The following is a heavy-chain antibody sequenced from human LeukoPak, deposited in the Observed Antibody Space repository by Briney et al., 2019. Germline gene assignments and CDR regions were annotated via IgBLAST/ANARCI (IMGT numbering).Heavy chain of an antibody. CDR1: GGSISSYY. D-gene: IGHD6-6*01. V-gene: IGHV4-4*09. Sequence: SETLSLTCTVSGGSISSYYWSWIRQPPGEGLEWIGYIYTSGSTNYNPSLKSRVTISVDTSKNQFSLKLSSVTAADTAVYYCARQVGIAARPFDYWGQGTLVTVSS. CDR2: IYTSGST. CDR3: ARQVGIAARPFDY. J-gene: IGHJ4*02.